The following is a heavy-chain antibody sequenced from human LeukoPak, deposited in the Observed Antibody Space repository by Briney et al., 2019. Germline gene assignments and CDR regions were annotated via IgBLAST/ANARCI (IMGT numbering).Heavy chain of an antibody. Sequence: ETLSLTCTVSGGSISSGDYYWSWVRQAPGRGLEWVANTNPAGSQQYYMASVKGRFTISRDNAKKSLYLQMNSLRAEDTAVYYCLGSGDFGWGQGTLVTVSS. J-gene: IGHJ4*02. CDR1: GGSISSGDYY. CDR2: TNPAGSQQ. CDR3: LGSGDFG. D-gene: IGHD6-25*01. V-gene: IGHV3-7*01.